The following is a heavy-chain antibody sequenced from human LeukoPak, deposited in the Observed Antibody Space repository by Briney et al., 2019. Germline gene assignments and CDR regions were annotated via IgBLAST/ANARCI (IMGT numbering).Heavy chain of an antibody. CDR3: ARHPSVRPIVVVPAARKRGAFDI. Sequence: SETLSLTCTVSGGSNSSGSYYWSWIRQPAGKGLEWIGRIYTSGSTNYNPSLKSRVTISVDTSKNQFSLKLSSVTAADTAVYYCARHPSVRPIVVVPAARKRGAFDIWGQGTMVTVSS. D-gene: IGHD2-2*01. V-gene: IGHV4-61*02. J-gene: IGHJ3*02. CDR1: GGSNSSGSYY. CDR2: IYTSGST.